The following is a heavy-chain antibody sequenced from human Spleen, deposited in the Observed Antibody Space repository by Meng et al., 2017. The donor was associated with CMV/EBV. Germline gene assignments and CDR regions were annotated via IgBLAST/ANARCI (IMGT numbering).Heavy chain of an antibody. J-gene: IGHJ5*02. CDR1: LGGYA. D-gene: IGHD5-18*01. Sequence: LGGYAMSWVRQAPGKGLEWVSAISGSGGSTYYALSVKGRFTISRDTSKNTLYLQMNSLRADDTAIYYCARHPAYSYGYPMSPNWFDPWGQGTLVTVSS. CDR3: ARHPAYSYGYPMSPNWFDP. CDR2: ISGSGGST. V-gene: IGHV3-23*01.